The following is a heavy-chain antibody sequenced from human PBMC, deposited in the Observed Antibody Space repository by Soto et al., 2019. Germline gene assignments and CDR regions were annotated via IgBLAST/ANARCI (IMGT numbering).Heavy chain of an antibody. Sequence: PSETLSLTCTVSGGSISSYYWSWIRQPPGKGLEWIGYIYYSGSTNYNPSLKSRVTISVDTSKNQFSLKLSSVTAADTAVYYCARDSPRITMVRGVLPPYGMDVWGQGTTVTVSS. CDR2: IYYSGST. V-gene: IGHV4-59*01. D-gene: IGHD3-10*01. CDR1: GGSISSYY. J-gene: IGHJ6*02. CDR3: ARDSPRITMVRGVLPPYGMDV.